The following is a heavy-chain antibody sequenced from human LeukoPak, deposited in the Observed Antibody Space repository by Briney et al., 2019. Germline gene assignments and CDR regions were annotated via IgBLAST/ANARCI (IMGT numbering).Heavy chain of an antibody. V-gene: IGHV3-23*01. D-gene: IGHD3-10*01. Sequence: GGSLRLSCAASGFTFSTYVMTWVRQAPGKGLEWVSAISGSGGSTYHADSVKGRFTLSRDNSKNTLYLQMNSLRAEDTAVYYCGGSGSYYRLDYWGQGTLVTVSS. CDR1: GFTFSTYV. J-gene: IGHJ4*02. CDR3: GGSGSYYRLDY. CDR2: ISGSGGST.